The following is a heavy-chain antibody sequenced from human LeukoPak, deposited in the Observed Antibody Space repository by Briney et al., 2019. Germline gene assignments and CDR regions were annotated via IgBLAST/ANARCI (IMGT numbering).Heavy chain of an antibody. D-gene: IGHD2-2*01. CDR2: ISYSERT. CDR1: GGSMSSSTNY. V-gene: IGHV4-39*01. CDR3: ATTSYYVPDY. J-gene: IGHJ4*02. Sequence: SETLSLTCSVSGGSMSSSTNYWGWIRQPPGKGLEWIGCISYSERTYYNPSLKSRVTISEDTSKNQFSLKLSSVTAADTAVYYCATTSYYVPDYWGQGTLVSVSS.